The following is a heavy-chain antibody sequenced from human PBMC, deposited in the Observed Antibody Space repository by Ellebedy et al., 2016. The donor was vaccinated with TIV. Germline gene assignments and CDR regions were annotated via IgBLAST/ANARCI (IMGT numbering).Heavy chain of an antibody. CDR1: GYTFSGYY. D-gene: IGHD3-3*01. Sequence: AASVKVSCKTSGYTFSGYYMHWVRQAPGQGLEWMGWINPNSGGTNYAQKFQGRVTMTRDTSNSTAYMELSRLRSDDTAVYYCARDIGLVWNGFDYWGQGTLVTVSS. V-gene: IGHV1-2*02. J-gene: IGHJ4*02. CDR2: INPNSGGT. CDR3: ARDIGLVWNGFDY.